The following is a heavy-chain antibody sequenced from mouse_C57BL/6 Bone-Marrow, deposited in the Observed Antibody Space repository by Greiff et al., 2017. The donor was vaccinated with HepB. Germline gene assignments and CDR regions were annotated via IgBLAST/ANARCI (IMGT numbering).Heavy chain of an antibody. D-gene: IGHD2-3*01. Sequence: EVQLVESGPGLVKPSQSLSLTCNVTGYSITSGYYWNWIRQFPGNKLEWMGYISYDGSNNYNPSLKNRISITRETSKNQFFMKLNSVTTEDTATYYCARDGYYVYFDYWGQGTTLTVSS. CDR1: GYSITSGYY. CDR2: ISYDGSN. V-gene: IGHV3-6*01. J-gene: IGHJ2*01. CDR3: ARDGYYVYFDY.